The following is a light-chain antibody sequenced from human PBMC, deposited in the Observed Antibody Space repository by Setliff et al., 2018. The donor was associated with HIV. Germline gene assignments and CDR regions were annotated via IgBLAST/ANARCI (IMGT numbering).Light chain of an antibody. V-gene: IGLV1-44*01. J-gene: IGLJ1*01. CDR1: SSNIGSNT. CDR2: KNN. Sequence: QSVLTQPPPASGTPGQRVTISCSGSSSNIGSNTVNWYQQVPGTAPKLLIYKNNQRPSGVPDRFSGSKSGTSASLAISGLQSEDEADYYGAAWDDSLSVFVVGTWTKVTVL. CDR3: AAWDDSLSVFV.